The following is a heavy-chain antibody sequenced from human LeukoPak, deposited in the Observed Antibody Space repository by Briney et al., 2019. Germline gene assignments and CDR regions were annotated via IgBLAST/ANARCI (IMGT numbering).Heavy chain of an antibody. J-gene: IGHJ4*02. Sequence: ASVKVSCKASGYTFTSYYMHWVRQAPGQGLEWMGIINPSGCSTSYAQKFQGRVTMTRDTSTSTVYMELSSLRSEDTAVYYCARTFYGDYALDYWGQGTLVTVSS. V-gene: IGHV1-46*01. CDR1: GYTFTSYY. D-gene: IGHD4-17*01. CDR3: ARTFYGDYALDY. CDR2: INPSGCST.